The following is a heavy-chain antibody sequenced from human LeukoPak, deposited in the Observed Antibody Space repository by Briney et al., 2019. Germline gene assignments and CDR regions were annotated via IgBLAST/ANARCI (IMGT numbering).Heavy chain of an antibody. CDR1: GFSFSTYW. Sequence: GGSLRLSCAASGFSFSTYWMSWVRQAPGKGLEWVANIKQDGSEKYYVYSAKGRFTISRDNAKNSLYLQMNSLTAEDTAVYYCATDLGSSRPNFWGQGILVTVSS. CDR3: ATDLGSSRPNF. D-gene: IGHD6-13*01. CDR2: IKQDGSEK. V-gene: IGHV3-7*01. J-gene: IGHJ4*02.